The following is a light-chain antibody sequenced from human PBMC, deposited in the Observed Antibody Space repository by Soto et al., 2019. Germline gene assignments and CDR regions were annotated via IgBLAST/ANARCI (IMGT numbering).Light chain of an antibody. J-gene: IGLJ2*01. CDR2: AGT. Sequence: QSALTQPASVSGSPGQSITISCTGTSSDVGFYSLVSWYHQYPGKAPKLILYAGTKRPSGLSTRFSGSMSGSTASLTISGLQAEDEGNYYCCSYATSDTLLFGGGTKLTVL. CDR3: CSYATSDTLL. V-gene: IGLV2-23*01. CDR1: SSDVGFYSL.